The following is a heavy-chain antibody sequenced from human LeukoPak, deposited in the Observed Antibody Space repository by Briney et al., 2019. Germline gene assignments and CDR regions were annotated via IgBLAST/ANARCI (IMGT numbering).Heavy chain of an antibody. Sequence: GESLKISCQGSKYSFSNHWIAWVRQMPGESLEWMGIIYPGDSSTRYSPSFQGQVTVSADKSISTAYLQWSSLKASDTAMYYCARKAAAGWYIYDLWGQGTMVTVSS. J-gene: IGHJ3*01. CDR3: ARKAAAGWYIYDL. D-gene: IGHD6-13*01. CDR2: IYPGDSST. V-gene: IGHV5-51*01. CDR1: KYSFSNHW.